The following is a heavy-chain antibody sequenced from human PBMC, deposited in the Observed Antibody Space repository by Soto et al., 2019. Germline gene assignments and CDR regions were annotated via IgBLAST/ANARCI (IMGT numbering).Heavy chain of an antibody. J-gene: IGHJ6*02. Sequence: SETLSLTCTVSGGSISSYYWSWIRQPPGKGLEWIGYIYYSGSTNYNPSLKSRVTISVDTSKNQFSLKLSSVTAADTAVYYCARVDPMVRGLYYYYGMDVWGQGSTVTVSS. CDR3: ARVDPMVRGLYYYYGMDV. V-gene: IGHV4-59*01. CDR1: GGSISSYY. D-gene: IGHD3-10*01. CDR2: IYYSGST.